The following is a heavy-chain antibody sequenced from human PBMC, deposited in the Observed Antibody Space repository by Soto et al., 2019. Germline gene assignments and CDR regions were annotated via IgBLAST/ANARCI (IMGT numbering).Heavy chain of an antibody. CDR2: IIPIVDIA. Sequence: QVQLVQSGAEVKEPGSSVKVSCKASGGTFSSYSISWVRQAPGQGLEWMGRIIPIVDIATYAQKLEGRVTITADKSTSTAYMELSSLRSEDTAVYYGARVTAVAGNYFDYWGQGTQVTVSS. J-gene: IGHJ4*02. V-gene: IGHV1-69*02. CDR3: ARVTAVAGNYFDY. CDR1: GGTFSSYS. D-gene: IGHD6-19*01.